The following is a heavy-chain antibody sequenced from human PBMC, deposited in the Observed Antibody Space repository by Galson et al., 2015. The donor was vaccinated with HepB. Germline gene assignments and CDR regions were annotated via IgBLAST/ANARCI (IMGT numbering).Heavy chain of an antibody. V-gene: IGHV5-51*01. J-gene: IGHJ3*02. CDR1: GYSFANYW. D-gene: IGHD6-19*01. Sequence: QSGAEVKKPGESLRISCKGSGYSFANYWIAWVRHMPGKGLEWMGIVYCGDSDARYSPSFQGQVTISADKSTSTAYLQWSSLKASDTAMYYCARDGYSSGYAFDIWGQGTMVTVSS. CDR2: VYCGDSDA. CDR3: ARDGYSSGYAFDI.